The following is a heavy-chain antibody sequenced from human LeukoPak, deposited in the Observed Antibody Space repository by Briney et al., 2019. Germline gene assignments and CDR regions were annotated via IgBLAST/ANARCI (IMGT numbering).Heavy chain of an antibody. CDR1: GYTYTGYY. V-gene: IGHV1-2*02. J-gene: IGHJ3*02. CDR2: INPNSGGT. CDR3: ARVEMATITPAFYI. Sequence: ASVKVSCKASGYTYTGYYMHWVRQAPGQGLEWMGWINPNSGGTNYAQKFQGRVTMTRDTSISTAYMELSRLRSDDTAVYYCARVEMATITPAFYIWGQGTMVTVSS. D-gene: IGHD5-24*01.